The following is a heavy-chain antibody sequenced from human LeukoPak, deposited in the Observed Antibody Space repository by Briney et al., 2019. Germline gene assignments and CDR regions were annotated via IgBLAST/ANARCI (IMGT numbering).Heavy chain of an antibody. CDR3: AKDGSSSWYVDYYYYGMDV. CDR1: GFTFSSYA. CDR2: ISGSGGST. V-gene: IGHV3-23*01. Sequence: GGSLRLSCAASGFTFSSYAMSWVRQAPGKGLEWVSAISGSGGSTYYADSVKGRFTISRDNSKNTLYLQMNSLRAEDTAVYYCAKDGSSSWYVDYYYYGMDVWGQGTTDTVSS. D-gene: IGHD6-13*01. J-gene: IGHJ6*02.